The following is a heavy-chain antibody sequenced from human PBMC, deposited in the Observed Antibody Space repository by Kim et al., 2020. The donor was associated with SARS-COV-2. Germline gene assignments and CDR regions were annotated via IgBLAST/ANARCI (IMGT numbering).Heavy chain of an antibody. J-gene: IGHJ4*02. D-gene: IGHD3-22*01. CDR3: AKGQLAYYYDSSSPPGVY. CDR1: GFTFSSYA. CDR2: ISGSGGST. Sequence: GGSLRLSCAASGFTFSSYAMSWVRQAPGKGLEWVSAISGSGGSTYYADSVKGRFTISRDNSKNTLYLQMNSLRAEDTAVYYCAKGQLAYYYDSSSPPGVYWGQGTLVTVSS. V-gene: IGHV3-23*01.